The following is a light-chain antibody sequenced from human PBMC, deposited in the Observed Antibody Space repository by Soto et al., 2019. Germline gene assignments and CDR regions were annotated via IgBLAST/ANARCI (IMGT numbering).Light chain of an antibody. V-gene: IGKV1-5*01. CDR1: PSLSGR. Sequence: DIQMTQSPSTLSSSVGGRVTITCRASPSLSGRLAWYQQRPGQAPKLLLYDVSTLESGVPSRFSGTCTGSGREITLSISDLQPDDFATYYWQQYNYYSTFGTGTTVEVK. CDR2: DVS. J-gene: IGKJ4*02. CDR3: QQYNYYST.